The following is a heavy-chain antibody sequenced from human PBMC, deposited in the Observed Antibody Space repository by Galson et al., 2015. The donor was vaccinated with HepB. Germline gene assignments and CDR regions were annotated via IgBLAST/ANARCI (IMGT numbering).Heavy chain of an antibody. J-gene: IGHJ6*02. CDR1: GYTFTSYG. CDR2: ISAYNGNT. CDR3: ARGGPPYALWFGELLSGYYYYGMDV. Sequence: SVKVSCKASGYTFTSYGISWVRQAPGQGLEWMGWISAYNGNTNYAQKLQGRVTMTTDTSTSTAYMELRSLRSDDTAVYYCARGGPPYALWFGELLSGYYYYGMDVWGQGTTVTVSS. D-gene: IGHD3-10*01. V-gene: IGHV1-18*04.